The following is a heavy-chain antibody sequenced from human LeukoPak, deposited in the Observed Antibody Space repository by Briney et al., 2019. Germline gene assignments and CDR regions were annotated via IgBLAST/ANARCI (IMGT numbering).Heavy chain of an antibody. J-gene: IGHJ6*03. CDR1: GFTFNSYG. CDR2: IWYDGSHK. D-gene: IGHD6-13*01. V-gene: IGHV3-33*07. Sequence: PGGSLRLSCAASGFTFNSYGMYWVRQAPGKGLEWVAVIWYDGSHKSYANSVKGRFTISRDNPKNILYLHMNSLRADDTAVYYCARDRGYSSTWSFGKHYYMDVWGKGTTVTVS. CDR3: ARDRGYSSTWSFGKHYYMDV.